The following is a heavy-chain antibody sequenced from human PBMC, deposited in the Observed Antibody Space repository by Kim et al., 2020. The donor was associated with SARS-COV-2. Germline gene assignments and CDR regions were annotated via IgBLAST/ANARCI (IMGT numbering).Heavy chain of an antibody. CDR3: ARHLGSSPPLGWFDP. J-gene: IGHJ5*02. CDR2: IDPGDSYT. V-gene: IGHV5-10-1*01. Sequence: GESLKISCKGSGYSFTSYWISWVRQMPGKGLEWMARIDPGDSYTNYSPSFQGHVTISVDKSISTAYLQWSSLKASDSAIYYCARHLGSSPPLGWFDPWGQGTLVIVSS. D-gene: IGHD6-13*01. CDR1: GYSFTSYW.